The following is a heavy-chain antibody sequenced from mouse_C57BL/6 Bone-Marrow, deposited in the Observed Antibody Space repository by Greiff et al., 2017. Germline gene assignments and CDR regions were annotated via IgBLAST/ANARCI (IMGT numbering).Heavy chain of an antibody. CDR2: IYPGSGST. D-gene: IGHD1-1*01. CDR1: GYTFTSYW. J-gene: IGHJ2*01. V-gene: IGHV1-55*01. CDR3: ARRPYYDGSSLDY. Sequence: QVQLQQSGAELVKPGASVKMSCKASGYTFTSYWITWVKQRPGQGLEWIGDIYPGSGSTNYNEKFKSKATLTVDTSSSTAYMQLSSLTSEDSAVYYCARRPYYDGSSLDYWGQGTTLTVSS.